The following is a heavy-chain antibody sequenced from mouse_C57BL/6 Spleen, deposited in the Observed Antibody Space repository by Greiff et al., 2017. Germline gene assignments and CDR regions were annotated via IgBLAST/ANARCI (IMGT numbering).Heavy chain of an antibody. V-gene: IGHV3-6*01. CDR1: GYSFTSDYF. J-gene: IGHJ3*01. Sequence: DVKLQESGPGLVKPSQSLSLSCSVTGYSFTSDYFWNWIRQLPGNKLECVGYISYDGSNNYNHSLKTRIPITRDTSKNQFFLKLNSVTTEDTATYYSAGGSGYFAYWGQGTLVTVSA. CDR3: AGGSGYFAY. D-gene: IGHD3-2*02. CDR2: ISYDGSN.